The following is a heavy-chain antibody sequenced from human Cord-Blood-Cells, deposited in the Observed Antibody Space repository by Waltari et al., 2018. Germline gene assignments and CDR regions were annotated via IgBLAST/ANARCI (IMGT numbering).Heavy chain of an antibody. Sequence: QLQLQESGPGLVKPSETLSLTCTVSVGSISSSSYYWGWIRQPPGKGLEWIGSIYYSGSTYYNPSLKSRVTISVDTSKNQFSLKLSSVTAADTAVYYCARVTDGITIFGVVIDYWGQGTLVTVSS. V-gene: IGHV4-39*01. J-gene: IGHJ4*02. CDR2: IYYSGST. D-gene: IGHD3-3*01. CDR3: ARVTDGITIFGVVIDY. CDR1: VGSISSSSYY.